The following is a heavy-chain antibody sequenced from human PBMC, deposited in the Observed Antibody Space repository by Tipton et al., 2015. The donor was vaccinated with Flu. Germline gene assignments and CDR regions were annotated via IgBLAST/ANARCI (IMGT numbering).Heavy chain of an antibody. D-gene: IGHD6-13*01. Sequence: QVQLVQSGAEVKKPGSSVKVSCKASGGTFSSYAISWVRQAPGQGLEWMGGIIPILGIANYAQKFQGRVTITADESTSTAYMELSSLRSEDTAVYYCASGSSWGGPRALGYAFDIWGQGTMVTVSS. J-gene: IGHJ3*02. CDR1: GGTFSSYA. CDR2: IIPILGIA. CDR3: ASGSSWGGPRALGYAFDI. V-gene: IGHV1-69*01.